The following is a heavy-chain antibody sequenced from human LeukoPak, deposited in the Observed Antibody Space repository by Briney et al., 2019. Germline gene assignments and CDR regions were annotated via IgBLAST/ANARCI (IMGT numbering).Heavy chain of an antibody. CDR3: LRGGWGSLLDY. Sequence: GGSLRLSCAASGFNFRNYVMSWVRQAPGKGLEWVSTISGSTGSGGNTYYADSVKGRFTISRDNSKNTLYLQMNSLRAEDTAVYYCLRGGWGSLLDYWGQGTLVTASS. D-gene: IGHD6-19*01. CDR1: GFNFRNYV. CDR2: ISGSTGSGGNT. V-gene: IGHV3-23*01. J-gene: IGHJ4*02.